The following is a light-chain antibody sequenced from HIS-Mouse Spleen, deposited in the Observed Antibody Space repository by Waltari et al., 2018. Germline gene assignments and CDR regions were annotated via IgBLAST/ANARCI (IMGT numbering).Light chain of an antibody. CDR2: YVS. Sequence: QSALTQPASVSGSPGQSSTISCTGTSSDVGGYNYVSWYQQHPGKAPKLLIYYVSNRPSGVSNRFSGSKSGNTASLTISGLQAEDEADYYCSSYTSSSTLVFGGGTKLTVL. V-gene: IGLV2-14*03. CDR3: SSYTSSSTLV. CDR1: SSDVGGYNY. J-gene: IGLJ2*01.